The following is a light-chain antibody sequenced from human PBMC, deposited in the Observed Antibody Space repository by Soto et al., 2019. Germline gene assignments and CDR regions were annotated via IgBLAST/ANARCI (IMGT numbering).Light chain of an antibody. CDR3: QQYGSSPPFT. CDR1: QSVSSSY. Sequence: EIVLTQSPGPLSLSPGEIATLSCRASQSVSSSYLAWYQQKPGQAPRLLIYGASTRSTGIPDRFSGSGSGTDFTLTISRLEPEDFAVYYCQQYGSSPPFTFGPGTKVDIK. J-gene: IGKJ3*01. CDR2: GAS. V-gene: IGKV3-20*01.